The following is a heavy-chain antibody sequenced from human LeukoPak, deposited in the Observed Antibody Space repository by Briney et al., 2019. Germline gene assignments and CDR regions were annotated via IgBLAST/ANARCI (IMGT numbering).Heavy chain of an antibody. CDR1: GGSFSGYY. D-gene: IGHD3-10*01. J-gene: IGHJ5*02. V-gene: IGHV4-34*01. CDR3: ARLAYGSGSYYNRRWFDP. Sequence: SETLSLTCGVDGGSFSGYYWTWIRQPPGKGLEWIGEINHSGGTSYNPSLKSRVTISLDTSKNQFSLKLSSVTAADTAVYYCARLAYGSGSYYNRRWFDPWGQGTLVTVSS. CDR2: INHSGGT.